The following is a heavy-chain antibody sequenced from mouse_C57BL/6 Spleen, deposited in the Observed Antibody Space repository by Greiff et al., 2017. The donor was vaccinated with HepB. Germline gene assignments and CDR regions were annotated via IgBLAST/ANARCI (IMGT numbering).Heavy chain of an antibody. CDR3: ARWSIYYYGRGDY. J-gene: IGHJ2*01. CDR2: INPSNGGT. V-gene: IGHV1-53*01. D-gene: IGHD1-1*01. Sequence: VQLQQPGTELVKPGASVKLSCKASGYTFTSYWMHWVKQRPGQGLEWIGNINPSNGGTNYNEKFKSKATLTVDKSSSTAYMQLSGLTSEDSAVYYCARWSIYYYGRGDYWGQGTTLTVSS. CDR1: GYTFTSYW.